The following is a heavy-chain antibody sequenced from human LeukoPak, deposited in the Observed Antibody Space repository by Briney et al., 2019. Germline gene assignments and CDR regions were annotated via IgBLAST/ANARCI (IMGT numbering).Heavy chain of an antibody. D-gene: IGHD1-1*01. Sequence: GGSQILSCEASGFTFSSYWMHWVRQAPGKGLVWVSLIKSDGGTNYAGSVKGRFTIPRDNAKSTLYLQMNSLRAEDTAVYYCARDRGYTFDIWGQGKMFPLSS. V-gene: IGHV3-74*01. CDR2: IKSDGGT. J-gene: IGHJ3*02. CDR1: GFTFSSYW. CDR3: ARDRGYTFDI.